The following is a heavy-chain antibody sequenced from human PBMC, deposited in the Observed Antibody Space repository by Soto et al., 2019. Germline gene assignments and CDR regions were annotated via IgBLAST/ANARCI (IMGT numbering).Heavy chain of an antibody. V-gene: IGHV1-69*01. CDR1: GGTFSSYS. CDR2: IIPIFGTA. CDR3: ARDGGRHSGGIDY. D-gene: IGHD1-26*01. Sequence: QVQLVQSGAEVKKPGSSVKVSCKASGGTFSSYSINWVRQAPGQGLEWMGEIIPIFGTATYAQKFQGRVTITADASTSTAYMELSSLRSEDTAVYYCARDGGRHSGGIDYLGQGTLVTVSS. J-gene: IGHJ4*02.